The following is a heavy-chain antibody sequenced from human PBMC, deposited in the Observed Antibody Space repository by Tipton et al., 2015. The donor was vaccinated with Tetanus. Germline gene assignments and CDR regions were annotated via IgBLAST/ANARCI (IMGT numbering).Heavy chain of an antibody. CDR2: IWYDGSNK. V-gene: IGHV3-33*01. CDR1: GFTFSSYG. J-gene: IGHJ2*01. Sequence: SLRLSCAASGFTFSSYGMHWVRQAPGKGLEWVAVIWYDGSNKYYADSVKGRFTISRDNSKNTLYLQMNSLRAEDTAVYYCARDGSGYYRYFDLWGRGTLVTVSS. CDR3: ARDGSGYYRYFDL. D-gene: IGHD3-3*01.